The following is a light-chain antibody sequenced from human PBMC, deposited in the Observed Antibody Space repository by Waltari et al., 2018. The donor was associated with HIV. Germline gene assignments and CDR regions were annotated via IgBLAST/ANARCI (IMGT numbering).Light chain of an antibody. V-gene: IGKV1-5*03. CDR2: KAS. CDR3: QQYNSHSRA. CDR1: QXIGNW. J-gene: IGKJ4*02. Sequence: DIQMTQSPSTVAASVGDRINMTCRSSQXIGNWLAWYQHRPGEAPNLLVYKASILRSGVPSRFSAGASGTEFTLTITTLQPEDIAIYYCQQYNSHSRAFGPGTKVE.